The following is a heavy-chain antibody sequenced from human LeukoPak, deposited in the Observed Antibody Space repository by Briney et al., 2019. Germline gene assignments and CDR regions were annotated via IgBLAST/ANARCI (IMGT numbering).Heavy chain of an antibody. CDR3: ASPWGGYCSSTSCYAPSSRQYYYYYGMDV. J-gene: IGHJ6*02. D-gene: IGHD2-2*01. CDR1: GFTVSSNY. CDR2: IYSGGST. V-gene: IGHV3-66*01. Sequence: GGSLRLSCAASGFTVSSNYMSWVRQAPGKGLEWVSVIYSGGSTYYADSVKGRFTISRDNSKNTLYLQMNSLRAEDTAVYYCASPWGGYCSSTSCYAPSSRQYYYYYGMDVWGQGTTVTVSS.